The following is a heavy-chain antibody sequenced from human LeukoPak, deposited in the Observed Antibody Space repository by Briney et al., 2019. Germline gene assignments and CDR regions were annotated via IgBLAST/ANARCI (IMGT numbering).Heavy chain of an antibody. CDR2: FDPEDGET. V-gene: IGHV1-24*01. CDR1: GGTFSSYA. D-gene: IGHD3-16*01. CDR3: ATASLWRPFDY. Sequence: ASVKVSCKASGGTFSSYAISWVRQAPGKGLEWMGGFDPEDGETIYAQKFQGRVTMTEDTSTDTAYMELSSLRSEDTAVYYCATASLWRPFDYWGQGTLVTVSS. J-gene: IGHJ4*02.